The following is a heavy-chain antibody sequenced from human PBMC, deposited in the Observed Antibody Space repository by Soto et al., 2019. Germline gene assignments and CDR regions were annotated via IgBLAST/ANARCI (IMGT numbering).Heavy chain of an antibody. CDR3: ARDVLLRFLEWFQQLPTLYYYGMDV. D-gene: IGHD3-3*01. J-gene: IGHJ6*02. CDR1: GYTFTSYG. V-gene: IGHV1-18*01. CDR2: ISAYNGNT. Sequence: ASVKVSCKASGYTFTSYGISWVRQAPGQGLEWMGWISAYNGNTNYAQKLQGRVTMTTDTSTSTAYMELRSLRSDDTAVYYCARDVLLRFLEWFQQLPTLYYYGMDVWGQGTTVTVSS.